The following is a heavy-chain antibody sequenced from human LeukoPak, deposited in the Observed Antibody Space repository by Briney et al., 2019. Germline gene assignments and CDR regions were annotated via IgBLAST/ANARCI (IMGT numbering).Heavy chain of an antibody. CDR2: INPSGGST. J-gene: IGHJ5*02. V-gene: IGHV1-46*01. CDR1: GYTFTSYY. Sequence: ASVKVSCTASGYTFTSYYMHWVRQAPGQGLEWMGIINPSGGSTSYAQKFQGRVTMTRDTSTSTVYMELSSLRSEDTAVYYCARASKSRWFDPWGQGTLVTVSS. D-gene: IGHD4-11*01. CDR3: ARASKSRWFDP.